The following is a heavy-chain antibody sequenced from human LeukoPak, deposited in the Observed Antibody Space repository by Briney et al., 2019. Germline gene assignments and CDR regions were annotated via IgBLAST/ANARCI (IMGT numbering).Heavy chain of an antibody. CDR1: GVSISSYY. D-gene: IGHD6-13*01. V-gene: IGHV4-59*01. CDR2: IYYSGST. J-gene: IGHJ4*02. Sequence: PSETLSLTCTVSGVSISSYYWSWIRQPPGKGLEWIGYIYYSGSTNYSPSLKSRVTISVDTSKNQFSLELSSVTAADTAVYYCARLYSSSLGRVFDYWGQGTLVTVSS. CDR3: ARLYSSSLGRVFDY.